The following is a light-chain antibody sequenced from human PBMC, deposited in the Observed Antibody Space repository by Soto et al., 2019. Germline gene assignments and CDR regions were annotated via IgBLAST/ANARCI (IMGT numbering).Light chain of an antibody. V-gene: IGLV3-21*02. Sequence: SSELTQPPSVSVAPGQTARITCGGTNIGSKSVHWYQQKPGQAPVLVVYDDSDRPSGIPERFSGSNSGNTATLTISRVEAGDEADYYCQVWDSSSDVVFGGGTKVTVL. CDR2: DDS. CDR1: NIGSKS. J-gene: IGLJ2*01. CDR3: QVWDSSSDVV.